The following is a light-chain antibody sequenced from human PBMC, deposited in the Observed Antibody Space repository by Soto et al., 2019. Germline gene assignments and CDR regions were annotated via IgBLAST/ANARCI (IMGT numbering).Light chain of an antibody. CDR2: DAS. J-gene: IGKJ4*01. Sequence: EIVLTQSPATLSLSPGERATLSCRASQSVGSSLAWYQQKPGQPPRLLIYDASNRATGIPARFSGSGSGTGFTLTISTLEPEDFAVYYCQQRTNWPLTFGGGTKVEIK. V-gene: IGKV3-11*01. CDR1: QSVGSS. CDR3: QQRTNWPLT.